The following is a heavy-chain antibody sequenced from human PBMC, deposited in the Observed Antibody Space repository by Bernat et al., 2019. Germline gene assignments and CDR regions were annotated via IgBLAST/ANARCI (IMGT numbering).Heavy chain of an antibody. D-gene: IGHD1-26*01. V-gene: IGHV3-30*02. CDR3: AKDRGGGSYFDY. J-gene: IGHJ4*02. CDR2: IRYDGSNI. CDR1: GFTFSTNG. Sequence: QVQLVESGGGVVQPGGSLRLSCAASGFTFSTNGMHWVRQAPGKGLEWVAFIRYDGSNIYYADSVKGRFTISRDNSKNTLSLQINSLRAEDTAVYYCAKDRGGGSYFDYWGQGTLVTVSS.